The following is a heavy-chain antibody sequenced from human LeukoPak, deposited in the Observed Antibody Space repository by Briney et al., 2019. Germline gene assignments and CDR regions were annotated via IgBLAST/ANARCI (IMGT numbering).Heavy chain of an antibody. D-gene: IGHD5-18*01. Sequence: GGSLRLSCAASGFTLISSSMNWVRQAPGKGLEWVSYISSSSSTIYYADSVKGRFTISRDNAKNSLYLQMNSLRDEDTAVYYCARAHVRYSYGSVDYWGQGTLVTVSS. J-gene: IGHJ4*02. V-gene: IGHV3-48*02. CDR2: ISSSSSTI. CDR1: GFTLISSS. CDR3: ARAHVRYSYGSVDY.